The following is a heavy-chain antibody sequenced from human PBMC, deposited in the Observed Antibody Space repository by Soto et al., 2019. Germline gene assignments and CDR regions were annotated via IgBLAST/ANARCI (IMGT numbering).Heavy chain of an antibody. CDR2: IDWDGDK. CDR1: GFSLNANAMS. J-gene: IGHJ4*02. Sequence: SGPTLVNPTQTLTLTCTFSGFSLNANAMSVTWIRQPPGKALEWLARIDWDGDKYYNTSLKTRLTISRDTSKNQVVLTMASMDPVDTGTYYCARIQMTTVTIDYWGPETQVTVSS. D-gene: IGHD4-17*01. V-gene: IGHV2-70*11. CDR3: ARIQMTTVTIDY.